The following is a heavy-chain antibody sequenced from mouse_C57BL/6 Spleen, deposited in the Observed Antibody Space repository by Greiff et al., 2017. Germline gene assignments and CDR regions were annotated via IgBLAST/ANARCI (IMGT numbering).Heavy chain of an antibody. CDR3: ARGYYSNYVGFAY. J-gene: IGHJ3*01. CDR2: INPSSGYT. D-gene: IGHD2-5*01. Sequence: QVQLQQSGAELAKPGASVKLSCKASGYTFTSYWMHWVKQRPGQGLEWIGYINPSSGYTKYNQKFKDKATLTADKSSSTAYMQLSSLTYEDSAVYYCARGYYSNYVGFAYWGQGTLVTGSA. CDR1: GYTFTSYW. V-gene: IGHV1-7*01.